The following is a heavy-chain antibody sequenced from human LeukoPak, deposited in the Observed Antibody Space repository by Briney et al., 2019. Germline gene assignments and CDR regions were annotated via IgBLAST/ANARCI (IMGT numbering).Heavy chain of an antibody. D-gene: IGHD2-21*02. CDR2: IIPIFGTA. J-gene: IGHJ3*02. CDR3: ASPYCGGDCYYPNAFDI. Sequence: SVKVSCKASGGTFSSYAISWVRQAPGQGLEWMGGIIPIFGTANYAQKFQGRVMITADESTSTAYMELSSLRSEDTAVYYCASPYCGGDCYYPNAFDIWGQGTMVTVPS. V-gene: IGHV1-69*01. CDR1: GGTFSSYA.